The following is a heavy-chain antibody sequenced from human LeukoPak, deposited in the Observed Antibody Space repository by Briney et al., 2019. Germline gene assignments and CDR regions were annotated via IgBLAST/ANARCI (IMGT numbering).Heavy chain of an antibody. J-gene: IGHJ4*02. CDR2: VDPEDGET. V-gene: IGHV1-69-2*01. Sequence: GASVKVSCKVSGYTFTDYYMHWVQQAPGKGLEWMGLVDPEDGETIYAEKFQGRVTITADTSTDIAYMELSSLRSEDTAVYYCATAPVIASFDYWGQGTLVTVSS. D-gene: IGHD3-22*01. CDR1: GYTFTDYY. CDR3: ATAPVIASFDY.